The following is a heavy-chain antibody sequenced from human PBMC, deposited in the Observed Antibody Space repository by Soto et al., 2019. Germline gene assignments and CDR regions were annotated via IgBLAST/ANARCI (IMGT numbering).Heavy chain of an antibody. CDR3: ARDGGKNAYAGYFFDY. Sequence: GGSLRLSCAASGFTLRSYSMNWVRQAPGKGLEWVSSVSRTSDYIYYADSVKGRFIISRENAKNSLYLQMNSLRAEDTAVYYCARDGGKNAYAGYFFDYWGQGTLVTISS. CDR2: VSRTSDYI. V-gene: IGHV3-21*01. CDR1: GFTLRSYS. J-gene: IGHJ4*02. D-gene: IGHD2-2*01.